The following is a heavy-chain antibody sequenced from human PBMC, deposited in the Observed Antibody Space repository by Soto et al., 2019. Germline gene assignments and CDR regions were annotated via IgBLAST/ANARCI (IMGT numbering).Heavy chain of an antibody. CDR3: ASPPLYDNWNYPQSDY. CDR1: GFTFSSYW. D-gene: IGHD1-7*01. V-gene: IGHV3-7*01. Sequence: GESLKLSCAASGFTFSSYWMSCVRQAPGKGLEWVANIKQDGSEKYYVDSVKGRFTISRDNAKNSLYLQMNSLRAEDTAVYYCASPPLYDNWNYPQSDYWAQGTLVTVSP. J-gene: IGHJ4*02. CDR2: IKQDGSEK.